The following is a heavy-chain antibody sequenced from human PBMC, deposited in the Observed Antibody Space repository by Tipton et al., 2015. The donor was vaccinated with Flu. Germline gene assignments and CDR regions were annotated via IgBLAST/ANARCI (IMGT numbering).Heavy chain of an antibody. CDR1: GFTVITNY. V-gene: IGHV3-53*01. CDR2: IYSGDNT. CDR3: TRSLDY. Sequence: SLRLSCAVSGFTVITNYMSWVRQAPGKGLEWVSIIYSGDNTYCADSVKGRFTISRDNAKNSLYLQMNSLGAEDTAVYYCTRSLDYWGQGTLVTVSS. J-gene: IGHJ4*02.